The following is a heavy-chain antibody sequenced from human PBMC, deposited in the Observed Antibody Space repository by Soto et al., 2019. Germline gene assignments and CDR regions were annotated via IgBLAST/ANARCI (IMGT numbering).Heavy chain of an antibody. J-gene: IGHJ4*02. CDR1: GFTFSSYA. V-gene: IGHV3-23*01. D-gene: IGHD2-2*01. CDR2: ISGSGGST. CDR3: AKAPFVVVPAAADY. Sequence: GGSLRISCAASGFTFSSYAMSWVRQAPGKGLEWVSAISGSGGSTYYADSVKGRFTISRDNSKNTLYLQMNSLRAEDTAVYYCAKAPFVVVPAAADYWGQGTLVTVSS.